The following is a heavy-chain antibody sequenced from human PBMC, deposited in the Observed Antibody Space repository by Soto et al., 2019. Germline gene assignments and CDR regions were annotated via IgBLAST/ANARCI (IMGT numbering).Heavy chain of an antibody. V-gene: IGHV3-9*01. CDR2: ITWNSGSI. Sequence: EVQLVESGGGLVQPGRSLRLSCAASGFPFADYAMHWVRQAPGKGLEWVSGITWNSGSIGYADSVKGRFTISRDNAKNSLYLQMNSLRSEDTAFYYGAKDRTWGPEEYYVDYWGQGTLVTVSS. J-gene: IGHJ4*02. CDR3: AKDRTWGPEEYYVDY. D-gene: IGHD1-26*01. CDR1: GFPFADYA.